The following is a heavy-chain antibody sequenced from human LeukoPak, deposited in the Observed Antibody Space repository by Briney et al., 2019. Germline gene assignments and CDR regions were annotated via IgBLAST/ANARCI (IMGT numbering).Heavy chain of an antibody. CDR2: IYYSGST. D-gene: IGHD4-11*01. CDR1: GGSISSYY. CDR3: ARATVTTSNWFDP. Sequence: SETLSLTCTVSGGSISSYYWSWIRQPPGKGLEWIGYIYYSGSTNYNPSLKSRVTISVDTSKNQFSLKLSSVTAADTAVYYCARATVTTSNWFDPWGQGTLVAVSS. J-gene: IGHJ5*02. V-gene: IGHV4-59*01.